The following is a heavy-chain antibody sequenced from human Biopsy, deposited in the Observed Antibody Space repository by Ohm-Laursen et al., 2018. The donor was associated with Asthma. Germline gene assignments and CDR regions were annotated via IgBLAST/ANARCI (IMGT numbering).Heavy chain of an antibody. J-gene: IGHJ4*02. V-gene: IGHV1-69*13. CDR2: INSVFGTT. Sequence: ASVKVSCKSLGGTFNTYVMGWVRQAPGQGLERMGGINSVFGTTTYPQKFQDRVTITADDSTSTVYMELSSLRSGDTAVYYCARRAGSCISRTCYSLDFWGQGTLVTVSS. D-gene: IGHD2-2*01. CDR1: GGTFNTYV. CDR3: ARRAGSCISRTCYSLDF.